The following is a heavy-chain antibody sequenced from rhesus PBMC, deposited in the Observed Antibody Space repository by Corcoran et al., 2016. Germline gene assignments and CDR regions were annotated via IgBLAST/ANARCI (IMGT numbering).Heavy chain of an antibody. Sequence: EVQLVETGGGLVQPGGSLKLSCAASGFTFSSYDLSWVRQDPGKGLGWVSTINSSGGSTYYADSVKGRFTISRDNSKNTLSLQMNSLRAEDTAVYYCAKEGFWGDSSDYWGQGVLVTVSS. CDR3: AKEGFWGDSSDY. J-gene: IGHJ4*01. CDR2: INSSGGST. V-gene: IGHV3S5*01. CDR1: GFTFSSYD. D-gene: IGHD3-34*01.